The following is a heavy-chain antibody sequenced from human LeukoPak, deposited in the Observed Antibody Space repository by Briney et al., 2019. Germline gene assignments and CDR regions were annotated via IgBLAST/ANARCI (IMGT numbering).Heavy chain of an antibody. CDR2: ISGRGGST. CDR3: AKGETEGGGLAHAY. D-gene: IGHD2-15*01. Sequence: GGSLRLSCAASGFTYPNFAMSWVRQAPGKGLEWVSAISGRGGSTYYADAVKGRFTISSDNSKNTLYLQMNSLSAEDTAEYYCAKGETEGGGLAHAYWGQGTLVTVSS. CDR1: GFTYPNFA. V-gene: IGHV3-23*01. J-gene: IGHJ4*02.